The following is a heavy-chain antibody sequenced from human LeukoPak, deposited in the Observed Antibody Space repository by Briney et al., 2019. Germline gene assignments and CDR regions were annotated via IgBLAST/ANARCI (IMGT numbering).Heavy chain of an antibody. V-gene: IGHV3-30*04. CDR2: ISYDGSKK. Sequence: GGSLRLSCAASGFIFSNYAIHWVRQAPGKGLEWVAVISYDGSKKSYADSVKGRFTISRDNSKNTLYVQMNSLRAEDTAVYYCARGTHKRDDYGGFFDYWGQGTLVTVSS. D-gene: IGHD4-23*01. CDR3: ARGTHKRDDYGGFFDY. CDR1: GFIFSNYA. J-gene: IGHJ4*02.